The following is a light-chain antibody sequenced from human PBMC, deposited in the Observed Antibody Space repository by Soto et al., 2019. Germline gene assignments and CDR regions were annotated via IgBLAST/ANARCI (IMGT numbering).Light chain of an antibody. CDR1: QSISSW. Sequence: DIQMTQSPSTLSASVGDRVTITCRASQSISSWLAWYQQKPGQVPKLLIYDASSLESGVPSRFSGSGSGTEFTLTISSLQPHDFATYYCQQYNDYPLTFGHGTKVEI. J-gene: IGKJ1*01. CDR3: QQYNDYPLT. CDR2: DAS. V-gene: IGKV1-5*01.